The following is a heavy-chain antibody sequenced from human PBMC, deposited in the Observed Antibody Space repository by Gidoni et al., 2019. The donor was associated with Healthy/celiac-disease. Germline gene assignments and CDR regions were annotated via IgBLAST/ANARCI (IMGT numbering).Heavy chain of an antibody. V-gene: IGHV4-34*01. CDR2: INHSGST. CDR1: GGSFSGYY. Sequence: QVQLQQWGAGLLKPSETLSLTCAVYGGSFSGYYWSWIRQPPGKGLEWIGEINHSGSTNYNPSLKSRVTISVDTSKNQFSLKLSSVTAADTAVNYCAREPGVRGVIVSYYYYYGMDVWGQGTTVTVSS. D-gene: IGHD3-10*01. J-gene: IGHJ6*02. CDR3: AREPGVRGVIVSYYYYYGMDV.